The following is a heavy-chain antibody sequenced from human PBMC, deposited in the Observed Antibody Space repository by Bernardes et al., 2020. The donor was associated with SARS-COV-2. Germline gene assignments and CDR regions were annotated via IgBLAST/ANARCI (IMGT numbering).Heavy chain of an antibody. D-gene: IGHD3-9*01. CDR1: GFTFSSYL. J-gene: IGHJ3*01. CDR2: ISGAGSYI. Sequence: GWSLRRSCVASGFTFSSYLFSWFRQAPGKGLEWVSSISGAGSYIYYVDSVRGRFTTSRDNTRTSVFLQMESLRAEDTAVYYCARDVGGTDWRFGFAVWGPPKIVHVPS. CDR3: ARDVGGTDWRFGFAV. V-gene: IGHV3-21*01.